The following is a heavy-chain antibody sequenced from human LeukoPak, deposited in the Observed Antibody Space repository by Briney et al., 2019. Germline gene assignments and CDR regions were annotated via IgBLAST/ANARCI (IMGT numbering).Heavy chain of an antibody. J-gene: IGHJ6*02. V-gene: IGHV4-59*02. CDR2: IYYSGST. D-gene: IGHD2-2*01. CDR3: ARVPAAPRLYMDV. CDR1: SGSVNSYY. Sequence: PSETLSFTCTVSSGSVNSYYWSWIRQPPGKGLEWIGYIYYSGSTNYNPSLKSRVTISVDTSKNQFSLKLSSVTAADTAVYYCARVPAAPRLYMDVWGQGTTVIVSS.